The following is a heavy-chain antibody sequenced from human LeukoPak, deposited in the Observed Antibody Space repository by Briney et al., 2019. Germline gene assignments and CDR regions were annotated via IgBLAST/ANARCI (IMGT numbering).Heavy chain of an antibody. CDR2: INAGNGNT. D-gene: IGHD2-2*01. J-gene: IGHJ4*02. V-gene: IGHV1-3*01. CDR1: GYTFSNYA. Sequence: ASVKVSCKASGYTFSNYAIHWVRQAPGQRLEWMGWINAGNGNTKNSQKFQGRVTITRDTSASTAYMELSSLRSEDTAVYYCARDPSMGVVPDGKFSSDYYFDSWGRGTLVTVSS. CDR3: ARDPSMGVVPDGKFSSDYYFDS.